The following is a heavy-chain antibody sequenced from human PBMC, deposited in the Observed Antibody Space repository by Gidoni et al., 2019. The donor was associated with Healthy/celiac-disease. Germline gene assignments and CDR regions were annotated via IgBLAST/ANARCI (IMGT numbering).Heavy chain of an antibody. J-gene: IGHJ6*02. CDR3: ARDIDSSSSGLYYYGMDV. D-gene: IGHD6-6*01. CDR1: GYTFTSYN. V-gene: IGHV1-46*01. CDR2: INPSGGST. Sequence: QVQLVQSGAEVKKPGASGKVSCKASGYTFTSYNMHWVRQAPGQGLEWMGIINPSGGSTSYAQKFQGRVTMTRDTSTSTVYMELSSLRSEDTAVYYCARDIDSSSSGLYYYGMDVWGQGTTVTVSS.